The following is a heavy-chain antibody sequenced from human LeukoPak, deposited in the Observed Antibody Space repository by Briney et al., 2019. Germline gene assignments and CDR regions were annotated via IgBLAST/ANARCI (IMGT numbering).Heavy chain of an antibody. J-gene: IGHJ4*02. D-gene: IGHD3-3*01. Sequence: GGSLRLSCAASGFTFSSHSMNWVRQAPGKGLDWVAHINQDGSVKYYVDSVKGRFTVSRDNAKNSLYLQMNSLRAEDTAVYYCARGDYDFWSGPTHYDYWGQGILVTVSS. CDR3: ARGDYDFWSGPTHYDY. V-gene: IGHV3-7*04. CDR1: GFTFSSHS. CDR2: INQDGSVK.